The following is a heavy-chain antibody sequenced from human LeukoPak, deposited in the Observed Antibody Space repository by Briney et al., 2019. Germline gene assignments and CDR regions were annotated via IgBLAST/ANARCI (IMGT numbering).Heavy chain of an antibody. CDR2: ISSSGSTI. Sequence: KPGGSLRLSCAASGFTFSDYYMSWIRQAPGKGVEWVSYISSSGSTIYYADSVKGRFTISRDNAKNSLYLQMNSLRAEDTAVYYCARLRSSSFYYYYMDVWGKGTTVTVSS. CDR3: ARLRSSSFYYYYMDV. V-gene: IGHV3-11*01. J-gene: IGHJ6*03. CDR1: GFTFSDYY. D-gene: IGHD6-6*01.